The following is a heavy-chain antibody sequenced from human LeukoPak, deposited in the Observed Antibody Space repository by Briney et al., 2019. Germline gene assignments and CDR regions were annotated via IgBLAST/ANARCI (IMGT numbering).Heavy chain of an antibody. CDR2: INPSGGST. Sequence: GASVTVSCKASGYTFTSYYMHWVRQAPGQGLEWMGIINPSGGSTSYAQKFQGRVTMTRDTSTSTVYMELSSLRSEDTAVYYCARVKSGYYDSSGEVYAFDIWGQGTMVTVSS. V-gene: IGHV1-46*01. D-gene: IGHD3-22*01. J-gene: IGHJ3*02. CDR1: GYTFTSYY. CDR3: ARVKSGYYDSSGEVYAFDI.